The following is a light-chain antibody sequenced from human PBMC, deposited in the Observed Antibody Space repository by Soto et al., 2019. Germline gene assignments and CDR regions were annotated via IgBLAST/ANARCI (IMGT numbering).Light chain of an antibody. CDR3: QQYGSSPLT. J-gene: IGKJ4*01. CDR1: QSVSSN. V-gene: IGKV3-20*01. CDR2: GAS. Sequence: EIVLTQPPGTLSLSPGERATLSCRASQSVSSNLSWYQQKPGQAPRLLIYGASSRATGIPDRFSGSGSGTDFTLTISRLEPEDFAVYYCQQYGSSPLTFGGGTKVDIK.